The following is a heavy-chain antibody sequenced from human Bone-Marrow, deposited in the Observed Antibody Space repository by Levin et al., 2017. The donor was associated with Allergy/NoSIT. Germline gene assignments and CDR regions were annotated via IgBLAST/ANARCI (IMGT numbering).Heavy chain of an antibody. J-gene: IGHJ5*02. Sequence: GGSLRLSCKASGYTFISYDINWVRQAIGQGLEWMGWMNPNSGHTGYLQKFSGRVTMTRNTSTNTAYMELSSLRSDDTAVYFCARGGEVLSGVYDATPSNWFDPWGQGTLVSVSS. CDR3: ARGGEVLSGVYDATPSNWFDP. CDR2: MNPNSGHT. CDR1: GYTFISYD. D-gene: IGHD3-3*01. V-gene: IGHV1-8*01.